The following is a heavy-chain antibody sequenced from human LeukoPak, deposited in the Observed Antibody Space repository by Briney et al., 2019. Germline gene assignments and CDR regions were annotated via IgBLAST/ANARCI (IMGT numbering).Heavy chain of an antibody. D-gene: IGHD3-16*02. CDR1: GYTLTEVS. V-gene: IGHV1-24*01. Sequence: ASVKVSCKVSGYTLTEVSMHWVRQAPGRGLEWMGGFDPEDGETIYAQKFQGRVTMTEDTSTDTAYMELSSLRSEDTAVYYCASCPYDYVWGSYRSWLYWGQGTLVTVSS. CDR2: FDPEDGET. CDR3: ASCPYDYVWGSYRSWLY. J-gene: IGHJ4*02.